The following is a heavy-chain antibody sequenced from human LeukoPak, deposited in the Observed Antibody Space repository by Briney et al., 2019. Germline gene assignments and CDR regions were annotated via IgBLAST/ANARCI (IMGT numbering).Heavy chain of an antibody. Sequence: PGGSLRLSCAASGFTFSSYAMHWVRQAPGKGLEWVAVISYDGSNKYYADSVKGRFTISRDNSKNTLYLQMNSLRAEDTAVYYCVARGGIAAHVDYWGQGTLVTVSS. CDR1: GFTFSSYA. V-gene: IGHV3-30-3*01. D-gene: IGHD6-13*01. CDR2: ISYDGSNK. J-gene: IGHJ4*02. CDR3: VARGGIAAHVDY.